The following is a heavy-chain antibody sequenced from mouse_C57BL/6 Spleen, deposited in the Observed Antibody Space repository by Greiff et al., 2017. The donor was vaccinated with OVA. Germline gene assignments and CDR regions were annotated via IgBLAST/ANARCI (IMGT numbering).Heavy chain of an antibody. D-gene: IGHD1-1*01. CDR3: ARNDYYGSSVAMDY. CDR2: ISSGSSTI. V-gene: IGHV5-17*01. Sequence: EVKVVESGGGLVKPGGSLKLSCAASGFTFSDYGMHWVRQAPEKGLEWVAYISSGSSTIYYADTVKGRFTISRDNAKNTLFLQMTSLRSEDTAMYYCARNDYYGSSVAMDYWGQGTSVTVSS. CDR1: GFTFSDYG. J-gene: IGHJ4*01.